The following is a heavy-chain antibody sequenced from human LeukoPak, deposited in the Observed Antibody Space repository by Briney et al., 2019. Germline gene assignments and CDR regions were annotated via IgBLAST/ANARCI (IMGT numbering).Heavy chain of an antibody. CDR3: VRGARWGGSGSFDP. J-gene: IGHJ5*02. V-gene: IGHV3-23*01. CDR2: ISGSGGST. Sequence: GGSLRLSCAASGFTFSSYAMSWVRQAPGRGLEWVSAISGSGGSTYYADSVKGRFTISRDNTRESLFLQLNSLRAEDTAVYYCVRGARWGGSGSFDPWGQGTLVTVSS. D-gene: IGHD3-10*01. CDR1: GFTFSSYA.